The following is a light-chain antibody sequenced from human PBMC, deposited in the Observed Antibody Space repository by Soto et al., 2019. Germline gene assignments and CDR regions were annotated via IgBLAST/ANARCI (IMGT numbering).Light chain of an antibody. CDR1: QSIRGY. CDR2: AAS. CDR3: QQYDTLPS. Sequence: DIQMTQSPSTLSASVGDRVTITCRARQSIRGYLNWYQQKPGKAPKLLIYAASSLKIGVPSRFRGSGSGTDFRLTITSLQPEDIGTYYCQQYDTLPSFGGGTKVDIK. J-gene: IGKJ4*01. V-gene: IGKV1-33*01.